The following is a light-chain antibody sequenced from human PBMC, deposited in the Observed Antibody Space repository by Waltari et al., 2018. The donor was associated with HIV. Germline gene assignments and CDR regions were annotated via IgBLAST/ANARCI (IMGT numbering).Light chain of an antibody. CDR2: GNT. J-gene: IGLJ3*02. Sequence: QSVLTQPPSLSGAPGQTVTISCTGTSSNIGADYHVHWYQQLPGTAPKLHIYGNTIRPSGVPDRFSGSKSGTSASLAITGLQADDEADYYCQSYDSSLSAWVFGGGTKLTVL. CDR3: QSYDSSLSAWV. CDR1: SSNIGADYH. V-gene: IGLV1-40*01.